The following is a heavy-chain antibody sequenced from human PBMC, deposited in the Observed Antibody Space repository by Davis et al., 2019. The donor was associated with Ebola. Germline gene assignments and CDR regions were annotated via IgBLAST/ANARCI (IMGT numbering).Heavy chain of an antibody. Sequence: PGGSLRLSCAASGFTFSSYSMNWVRQAPGKGLEWVSGIYSIDTTYYADSVKGRFSISRDNSKNTLYLQMNSLRAEDTAVYYCAKGLKSYYYDSSGSSFYYYFGMDVWGKGTTVTVSS. CDR2: IYSIDTT. J-gene: IGHJ6*04. CDR1: GFTFSSYS. CDR3: AKGLKSYYYDSSGSSFYYYFGMDV. V-gene: IGHV3-23*05. D-gene: IGHD3-22*01.